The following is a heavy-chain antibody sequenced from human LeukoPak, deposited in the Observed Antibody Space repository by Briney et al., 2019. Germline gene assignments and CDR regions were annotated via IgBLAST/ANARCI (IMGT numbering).Heavy chain of an antibody. Sequence: GGSLRLSCAASGFTVSSYAMNWVRQAPGKGLEWVGFIRSKAYGGTTEYAASVKGRFTISRDDSKSIAYLQMNSLKTEDTAVYYCTRVDYYGSGSSYNTIDYWGQGTLVTVSS. CDR3: TRVDYYGSGSSYNTIDY. J-gene: IGHJ4*02. D-gene: IGHD3-10*01. V-gene: IGHV3-49*04. CDR1: GFTVSSYA. CDR2: IRSKAYGGTT.